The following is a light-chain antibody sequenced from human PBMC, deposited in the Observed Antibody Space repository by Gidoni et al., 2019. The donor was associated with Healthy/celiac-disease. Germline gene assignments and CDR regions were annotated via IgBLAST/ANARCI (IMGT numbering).Light chain of an antibody. Sequence: EIVLTQSPGTLSSSPGERATLSCRASQSVSSSYLAWYQQKPCQAPRLLIYGASSRATGIPDRFSGSGSVTDFTLTISRLEPEDFAVYYCQQYGSSPRTFGQGTKLEIK. CDR2: GAS. V-gene: IGKV3-20*01. CDR1: QSVSSSY. CDR3: QQYGSSPRT. J-gene: IGKJ2*01.